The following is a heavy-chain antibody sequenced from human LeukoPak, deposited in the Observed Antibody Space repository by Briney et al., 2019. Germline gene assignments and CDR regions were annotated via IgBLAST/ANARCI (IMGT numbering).Heavy chain of an antibody. J-gene: IGHJ4*02. CDR2: IKKDGSEK. CDR1: GFTFSSYW. V-gene: IGHV3-7*01. Sequence: PGGSLRLSCAASGFTFSSYWMSWVRQAPGKGLEWVANIKKDGSEKYYVDSVKGRLTISRDNAKNSLYLQMNSLRAEDTAVYYCARDLYRIVVVPHYFDYWGQGTLVTVSS. D-gene: IGHD3-22*01. CDR3: ARDLYRIVVVPHYFDY.